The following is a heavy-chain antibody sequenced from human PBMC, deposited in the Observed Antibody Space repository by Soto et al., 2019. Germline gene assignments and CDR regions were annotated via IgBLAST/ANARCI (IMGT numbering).Heavy chain of an antibody. J-gene: IGHJ6*03. D-gene: IGHD6-19*01. CDR1: GFTFSSYG. Sequence: GGSLRLSCAASGFTFSSYGMHWVRQAPGKGLEWVAVISYDGSNKYYADSVKGRFTISRDNSKNTLYLQMNSLRAEDTAVYYCAEDGRYSSGWYSYYYYMDVWGKGTTVTVSS. CDR2: ISYDGSNK. V-gene: IGHV3-30*18. CDR3: AEDGRYSSGWYSYYYYMDV.